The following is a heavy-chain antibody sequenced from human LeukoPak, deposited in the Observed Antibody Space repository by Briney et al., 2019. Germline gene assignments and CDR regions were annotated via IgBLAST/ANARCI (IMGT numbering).Heavy chain of an antibody. V-gene: IGHV7-4-1*02. CDR1: GYTFTSYA. CDR3: ASLAGGNSESSDAFDI. CDR2: INTNTGNP. D-gene: IGHD4-23*01. Sequence: ASVKVSCKASGYTFTSYAMNWVRQAPGQGLEWMGWINTNTGNPTYAQGFTGRFVFSLDTSVSTAYLQISSLKAEDTAVYYCASLAGGNSESSDAFDIWGQGTMVTVSS. J-gene: IGHJ3*02.